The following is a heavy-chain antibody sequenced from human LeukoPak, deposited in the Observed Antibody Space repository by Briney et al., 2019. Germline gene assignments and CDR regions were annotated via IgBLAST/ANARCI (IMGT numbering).Heavy chain of an antibody. D-gene: IGHD2-2*01. CDR2: ISGSGGST. CDR3: AKCDCPVNSCYPYYFDY. Sequence: GGSLRLSCAAPGFTFSSYAMSWVRQARGKGLEWVSAISGSGGSTYYADSVKGRFTISRDNSKNTLYLQMNSLRAEDTAVYYCAKCDCPVNSCYPYYFDYWGQGTLVTVSS. J-gene: IGHJ4*02. CDR1: GFTFSSYA. V-gene: IGHV3-23*01.